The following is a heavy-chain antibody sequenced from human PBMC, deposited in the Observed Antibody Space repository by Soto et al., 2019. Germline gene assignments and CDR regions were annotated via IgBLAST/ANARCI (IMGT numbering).Heavy chain of an antibody. D-gene: IGHD1-1*01. CDR1: GYAFTTYG. J-gene: IGHJ4*02. V-gene: IGHV1-18*01. CDR3: ARGRYGDY. Sequence: QVHLVQSGAEVKKPGASVKVSCKGSGYAFTTYGITWVRQAPGQGLEWMGWISAHNGNTNYAQKLQGIVTVTRDTSTSTAYMELRSLRSDDTAVYYGARGRYGDYWGQGARVTVSS. CDR2: ISAHNGNT.